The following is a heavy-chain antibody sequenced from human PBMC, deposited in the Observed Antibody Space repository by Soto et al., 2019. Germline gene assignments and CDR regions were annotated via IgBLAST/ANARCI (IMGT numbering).Heavy chain of an antibody. D-gene: IGHD3-22*01. CDR2: IIPILGIA. CDR3: ARDQSHSSAYWWLDY. Sequence: KVSCKASGGTFSSYTISWVRQAPGQGLEWMGRIIPILGIANYAQKFQGRVTITADKSTSTAYMELSSLRSEDTAMYYCARDQSHSSAYWWLDYWGQGTQVTVSS. J-gene: IGHJ4*02. V-gene: IGHV1-69*04. CDR1: GGTFSSYT.